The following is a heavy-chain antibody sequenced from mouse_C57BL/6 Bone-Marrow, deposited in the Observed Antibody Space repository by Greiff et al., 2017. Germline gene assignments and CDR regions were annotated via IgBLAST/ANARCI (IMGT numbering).Heavy chain of an antibody. D-gene: IGHD1-1*01. J-gene: IGHJ1*03. V-gene: IGHV1-64*01. CDR1: GYTFTSYW. CDR2: IHPNTGGT. CDR3: ARLITTVGFDV. Sequence: QVQLQQPGAELVKPGASVKLSCKASGYTFTSYWMHWVKQRPGQGLEWIGMIHPNTGGTNYNQKFKGKATLTVDKSSSTAYMQLSSLTSEDSAVYSCARLITTVGFDVWGTGTTVTVSS.